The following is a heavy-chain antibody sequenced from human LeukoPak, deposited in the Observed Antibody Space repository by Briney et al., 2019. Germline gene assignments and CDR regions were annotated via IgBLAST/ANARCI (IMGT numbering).Heavy chain of an antibody. J-gene: IGHJ4*02. CDR3: VCAVTTRGAGGYYFDY. D-gene: IGHD4-17*01. V-gene: IGHV1-46*01. CDR2: INPSGGST. Sequence: ASVKVSCKSSGYTFTYYYMHWVRQAPGQGLEWMGIINPSGGSTSYAQKFQGRVTMTRDTSTSTVYMELSSLRSEDTAVYYCVCAVTTRGAGGYYFDYWGQGTLVTVSS. CDR1: GYTFTYYY.